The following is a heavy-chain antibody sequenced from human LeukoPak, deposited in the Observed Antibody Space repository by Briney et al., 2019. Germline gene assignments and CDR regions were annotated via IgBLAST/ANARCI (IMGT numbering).Heavy chain of an antibody. CDR3: ARYGDYIDY. CDR2: IYHSGGT. D-gene: IGHD4-17*01. Sequence: SETLSLTCTVSGYSISSGFYWGWIRQPQGKGLEWIGSIYHSGGTYYNPSLKSRVSILVDTSKNHFSLKLISVTAADTAVYYCARYGDYIDYWGQGTLVTVSS. J-gene: IGHJ4*02. CDR1: GYSISSGFY. V-gene: IGHV4-38-2*02.